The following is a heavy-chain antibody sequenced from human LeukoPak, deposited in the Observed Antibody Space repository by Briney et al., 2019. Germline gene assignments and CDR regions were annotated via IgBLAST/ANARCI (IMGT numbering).Heavy chain of an antibody. V-gene: IGHV3-30*19. CDR1: GFTFSSYD. Sequence: GGSLRLSCAASGFTFSSYDMHWVRQAPGKGLEWVAVISYDGSNKYYADSVKGRFTISRDNSKNTLYLQMNSLRAEDTAVYYCARGSNAYYYYYMDVWGKGTTVTVSS. CDR2: ISYDGSNK. J-gene: IGHJ6*03. D-gene: IGHD4/OR15-4a*01. CDR3: ARGSNAYYYYYMDV.